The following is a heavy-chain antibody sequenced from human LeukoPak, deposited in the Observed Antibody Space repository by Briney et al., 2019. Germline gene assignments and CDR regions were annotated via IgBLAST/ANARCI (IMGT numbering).Heavy chain of an antibody. Sequence: GGSLRISGKGSGSRFTSYWIGWVRQMPGKGLEWMGIIYPGDSDTRYSPSFQGQVTISADKSISTAYLQWSSLKASDTAMYYCARHCSSTSCPIWHWGQGTLVTVSS. CDR3: ARHCSSTSCPIWH. V-gene: IGHV5-51*01. D-gene: IGHD2-2*01. J-gene: IGHJ4*02. CDR2: IYPGDSDT. CDR1: GSRFTSYW.